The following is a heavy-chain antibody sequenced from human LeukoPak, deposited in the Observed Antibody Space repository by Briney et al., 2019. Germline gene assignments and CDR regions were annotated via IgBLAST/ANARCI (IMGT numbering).Heavy chain of an antibody. D-gene: IGHD1-26*01. Sequence: PGGSLRLSCAASGFTFSSYEMNWVRQAPGKGLEWVSYISGGGTTIYFADSVKGRFTISRDNAKNSLYLQMNSLRAEDTAVYYCAREGWGLSVGDAFDIWGQGTMVTVSS. CDR3: AREGWGLSVGDAFDI. J-gene: IGHJ3*02. CDR1: GFTFSSYE. CDR2: ISGGGTTI. V-gene: IGHV3-48*03.